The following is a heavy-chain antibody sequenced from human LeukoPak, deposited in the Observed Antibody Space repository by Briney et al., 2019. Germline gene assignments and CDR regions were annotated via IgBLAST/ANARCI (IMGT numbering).Heavy chain of an antibody. CDR1: GFTFSDYY. CDR2: ISYDGNDK. V-gene: IGHV3-30*18. Sequence: GGSLRLSCAASGFTFSDYYMSWIRQAPGKGLEWVAIISYDGNDKDYADSVRGRFTISRDNSKNTLYLQMNSLRGEDTAVYYCAKSTAPAGYYLDYWGQGILVTVSS. CDR3: AKSTAPAGYYLDY. D-gene: IGHD2-2*01. J-gene: IGHJ4*02.